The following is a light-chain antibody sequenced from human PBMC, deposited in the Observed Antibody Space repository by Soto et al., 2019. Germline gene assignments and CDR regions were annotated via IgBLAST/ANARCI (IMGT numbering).Light chain of an antibody. CDR3: CSYAGSYTWV. V-gene: IGLV2-11*01. J-gene: IGLJ3*02. CDR1: SSDVGGFNY. CDR2: DVS. Sequence: QPVLTQPRSLSGSPGQSVTISCTGTSSDVGGFNYVSWYQQHPGKAPKLVIYDVSKRPSGVPDRFSGSKSGNTASLTISGLQAEDEADYYCCSYAGSYTWVFGGGTKLTVL.